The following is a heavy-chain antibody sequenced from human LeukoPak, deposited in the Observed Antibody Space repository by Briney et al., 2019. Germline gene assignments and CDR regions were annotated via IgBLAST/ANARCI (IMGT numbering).Heavy chain of an antibody. Sequence: ASVKVSCKASGYTFTSYAMNWVRQAPGQGLEWMGWTNTNTGNPTYAQGFTGRFVFSLDTSVSTAYLQISSLKAEDTAVYYCARVSIQLWLRTNWFDPWGQGTLVTVSS. D-gene: IGHD5-18*01. V-gene: IGHV7-4-1*02. CDR3: ARVSIQLWLRTNWFDP. CDR2: TNTNTGNP. J-gene: IGHJ5*02. CDR1: GYTFTSYA.